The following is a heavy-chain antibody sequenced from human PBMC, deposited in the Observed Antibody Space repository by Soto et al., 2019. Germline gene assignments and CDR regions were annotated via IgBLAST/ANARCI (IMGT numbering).Heavy chain of an antibody. V-gene: IGHV4-59*11. Sequence: SETLSLTCTVSGASINTHYWSWIRQPPGKGLEWIGQVLYSGRTNYNPSLKSRVTISIDTSTKQFSLKLTSVTAADTAVYYCARYFMVPVDFFDYWGQGNLVTVSS. CDR1: GASINTHY. D-gene: IGHD3-10*01. CDR3: ARYFMVPVDFFDY. CDR2: VLYSGRT. J-gene: IGHJ4*02.